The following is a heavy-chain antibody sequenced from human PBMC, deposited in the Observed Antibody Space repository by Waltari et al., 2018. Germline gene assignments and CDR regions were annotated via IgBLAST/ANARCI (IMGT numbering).Heavy chain of an antibody. CDR2: SNTGNGYT. Sequence: QVQLVQSGAEVKKPGASVKVSCKASGYTFSSYAMHWVRQAPGQRLEWMGWSNTGNGYTKYSQEFQGRVTITRDTSASTAYMELSSLRSEDTAVYYCAKVGVGLTTWYPFDVWGQGTMVTVSS. CDR1: GYTFSSYA. J-gene: IGHJ3*01. CDR3: AKVGVGLTTWYPFDV. D-gene: IGHD1-1*01. V-gene: IGHV1-3*02.